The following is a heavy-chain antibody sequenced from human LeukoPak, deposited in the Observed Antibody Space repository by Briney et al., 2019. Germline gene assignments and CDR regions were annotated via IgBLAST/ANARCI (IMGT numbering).Heavy chain of an antibody. Sequence: GGSLRLSCAASGFTFSSYSMNWVRQAPGKGLEWVSSISSSSSYIYYADSVKGRFTISRDNAKNSLYLQMNSLRAEDTAVYYCARVSTSYGDYDFDYWGQGILVTVSS. J-gene: IGHJ4*02. CDR3: ARVSTSYGDYDFDY. D-gene: IGHD4-17*01. CDR2: ISSSSSYI. V-gene: IGHV3-21*01. CDR1: GFTFSSYS.